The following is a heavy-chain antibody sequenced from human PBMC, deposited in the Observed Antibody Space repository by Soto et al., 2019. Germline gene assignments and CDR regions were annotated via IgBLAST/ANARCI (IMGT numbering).Heavy chain of an antibody. Sequence: SETLSLTCTVSGGSISSYYWSWIRQPPGKGLEWIGYIYYSGSTNYNPSLKSRVTISVDTSKNQFPLKLSSVTAADTAVYYCAGQQLANYYYGMDVWGQGTTVTVSS. V-gene: IGHV4-59*01. CDR2: IYYSGST. D-gene: IGHD6-13*01. CDR1: GGSISSYY. CDR3: AGQQLANYYYGMDV. J-gene: IGHJ6*02.